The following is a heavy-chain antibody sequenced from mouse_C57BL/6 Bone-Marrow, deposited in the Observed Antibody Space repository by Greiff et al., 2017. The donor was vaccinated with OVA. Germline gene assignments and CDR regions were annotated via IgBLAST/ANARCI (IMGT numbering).Heavy chain of an antibody. V-gene: IGHV1-81*01. CDR1: GYTFTSYG. CDR3: ARGVKFITTVVASD. D-gene: IGHD1-1*01. Sequence: VKLMESGAELARPGASVKLSCKASGYTFTSYGISWVKQRTGQGLEWIGEIYPRSGNTYYNEKFKGKATLTADKSSSTAYMELRSLTSEDSAVYFCARGVKFITTVVASDWGQGTTLTVSS. CDR2: IYPRSGNT. J-gene: IGHJ2*01.